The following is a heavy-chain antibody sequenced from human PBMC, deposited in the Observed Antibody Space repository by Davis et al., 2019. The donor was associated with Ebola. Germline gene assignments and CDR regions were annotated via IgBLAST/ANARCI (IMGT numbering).Heavy chain of an antibody. J-gene: IGHJ6*02. Sequence: AASVKVSCKASGYTFTTYGISWVRQAPGQGPEWLGWISPYNGKTDYAQKVHDRVTMTTDTSTSTAYMELRGLASDDTAVYYCARCYYDFWSGIGAGYYGMDVWGQGTRVTVSS. CDR1: GYTFTTYG. CDR3: ARCYYDFWSGIGAGYYGMDV. CDR2: ISPYNGKT. D-gene: IGHD3-3*01. V-gene: IGHV1-18*01.